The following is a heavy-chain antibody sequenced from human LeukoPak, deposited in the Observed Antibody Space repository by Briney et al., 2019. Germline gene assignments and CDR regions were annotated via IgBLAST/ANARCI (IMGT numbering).Heavy chain of an antibody. CDR2: ISAYNGNT. CDR1: GYTFTSYG. CDR3: ARGIASSSWYTYYYYGMDV. Sequence: ASVKVSCKASGYTFTSYGISWVRQAPGQGLEWMGWISAYNGNTNYAQKLQGRVTMTTDTSTSTAYMELRSLRSDDTAVYYCARGIASSSWYTYYYYGMDVWGQGTTVTVSS. V-gene: IGHV1-18*01. D-gene: IGHD6-13*01. J-gene: IGHJ6*02.